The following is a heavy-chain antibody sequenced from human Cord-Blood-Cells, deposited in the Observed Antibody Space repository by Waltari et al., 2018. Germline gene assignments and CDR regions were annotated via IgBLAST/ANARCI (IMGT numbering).Heavy chain of an antibody. CDR3: AREGESIAAPNWFDP. CDR2: INHSGST. D-gene: IGHD6-6*01. Sequence: QVQLQQWGAGLLKPSETLSLTCAVYGGSFSGYYWSWIRQPPGKGLEWIGEINHSGSTNDNPSLKSRVTISVDTSKNQFSLKLSSVTAADTAVYYCAREGESIAAPNWFDPWGQGTLVTVSS. J-gene: IGHJ5*02. V-gene: IGHV4-34*01. CDR1: GGSFSGYY.